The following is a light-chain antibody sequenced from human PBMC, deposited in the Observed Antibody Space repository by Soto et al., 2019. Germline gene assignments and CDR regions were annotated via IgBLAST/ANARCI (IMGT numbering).Light chain of an antibody. CDR2: DAS. CDR3: QQRSNWWT. V-gene: IGKV3-11*01. Sequence: IVLTKSPATLSASPGERGTLAWWSSQSVSSDLAWYQQKPVQAPRLLIYDASNRATGVPARFSGSGSGTDFTLTISSLEPEDFAVYYCQQRSNWWTFGQGTKVDIK. CDR1: QSVSSD. J-gene: IGKJ1*01.